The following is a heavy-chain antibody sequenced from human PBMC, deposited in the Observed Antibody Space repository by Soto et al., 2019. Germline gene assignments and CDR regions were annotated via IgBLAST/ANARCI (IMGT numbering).Heavy chain of an antibody. CDR2: ISGSGGST. CDR1: GFTFSSYA. CDR3: AKDRRPPYRNDPRTVFFGN. Sequence: PGGSLRLSCAASGFTFSSYAMSWVRQAPGKGLEWVSAISGSGGSTYYADSVKGRFTISRDNSKNTLYLQMNSLRAEDTAVYYCAKDRRPPYRNDPRTVFFGNWGQGTLVTVSS. D-gene: IGHD4-4*01. V-gene: IGHV3-23*01. J-gene: IGHJ4*02.